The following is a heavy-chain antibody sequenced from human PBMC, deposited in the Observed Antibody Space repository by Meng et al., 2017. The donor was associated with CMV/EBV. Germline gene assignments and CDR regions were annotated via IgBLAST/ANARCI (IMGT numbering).Heavy chain of an antibody. CDR1: GYTFTSYG. J-gene: IGHJ3*02. D-gene: IGHD4-11*01. CDR2: ISAYNGNT. CDR3: ARIDYSLLRGAFDI. V-gene: IGHV1-18*01. Sequence: ASVSVSCKASGYTFTSYGISWVRQAPGQGLEWMGWISAYNGNTNYAQKLQGRVTMTTDTSTSTAYMELRSLRSDDTAVYYCARIDYSLLRGAFDIWGQGTMVTVSS.